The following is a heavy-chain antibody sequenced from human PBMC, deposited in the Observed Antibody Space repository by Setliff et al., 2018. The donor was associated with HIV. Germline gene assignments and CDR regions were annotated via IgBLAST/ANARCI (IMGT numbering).Heavy chain of an antibody. CDR1: GFTFSSYN. J-gene: IGHJ4*02. CDR2: MNTDGSST. CDR3: VRGSGYYYFDN. V-gene: IGHV3-74*01. D-gene: IGHD3-22*01. Sequence: GGSLRLSCAASGFTFSSYNMHWVRQAPGKGLVWVFGMNTDGSSTRYADSVKGRFTISRDNAKNMLYLQMNSLSADDTAVYYCVRGSGYYYFDNWGQGALVTVSS.